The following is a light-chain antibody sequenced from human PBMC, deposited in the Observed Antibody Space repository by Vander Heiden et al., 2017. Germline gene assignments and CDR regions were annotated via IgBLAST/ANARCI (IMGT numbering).Light chain of an antibody. V-gene: IGLV1-44*01. Sequence: QPVLPQPPPASGTPGQPVTLACSGGRTNIGSNTVNWYQQFPGRAPQLLIYSNTQRPSGVPDRFSGSKSGTSASLAISGLLNEDEADYYCATWDDRLTACVFGTGTKVTVL. CDR1: RTNIGSNT. CDR3: ATWDDRLTACV. J-gene: IGLJ1*01. CDR2: SNT.